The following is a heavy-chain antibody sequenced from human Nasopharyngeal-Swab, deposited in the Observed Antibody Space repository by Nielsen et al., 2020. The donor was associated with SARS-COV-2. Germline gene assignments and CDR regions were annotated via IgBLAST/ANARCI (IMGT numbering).Heavy chain of an antibody. CDR1: GSTFTSYA. Sequence: GESLKISCKASGSTFTSYAMNWVRQAPGQGLEWMGWINTNTGNPTYAQGFTGRFVFSLDTSVSTAYLQISSLKAEDTAVYYCAREPANTIFGVVIHNDAFDIWGQGTMVTVSS. V-gene: IGHV7-4-1*02. D-gene: IGHD3-3*01. J-gene: IGHJ3*02. CDR3: AREPANTIFGVVIHNDAFDI. CDR2: INTNTGNP.